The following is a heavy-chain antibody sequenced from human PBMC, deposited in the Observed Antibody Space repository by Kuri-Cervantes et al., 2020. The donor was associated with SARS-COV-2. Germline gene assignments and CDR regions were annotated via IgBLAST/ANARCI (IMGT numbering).Heavy chain of an antibody. V-gene: IGHV3-30*02. CDR3: ARGMGRYSSSFDY. CDR1: GFTFSSYG. J-gene: IGHJ4*02. Sequence: GGSLRLSCAASGFTFSSYGMHWVRQAPGKGLEWVAFIRYDGSNKYYADSVKGRFTISRDNAKNSLYLQMNSLRAEDTAVYYCARGMGRYSSSFDYWGQGTLVTVSS. D-gene: IGHD6-6*01. CDR2: IRYDGSNK.